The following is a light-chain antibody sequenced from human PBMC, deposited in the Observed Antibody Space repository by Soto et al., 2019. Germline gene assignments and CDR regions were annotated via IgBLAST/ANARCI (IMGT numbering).Light chain of an antibody. Sequence: DIVLTQSPLSLPVTPGEPASISCRSSQSLLHRNGYNYLDWYLQKPGQSPQLLIYLGSNRASGVPDRVSGSGSGTDFTLKISRVEAEDVGIYYCMQALQPTLSFGGGTKV. V-gene: IGKV2-28*01. CDR3: MQALQPTLS. CDR1: QSLLHRNGYNY. CDR2: LGS. J-gene: IGKJ4*01.